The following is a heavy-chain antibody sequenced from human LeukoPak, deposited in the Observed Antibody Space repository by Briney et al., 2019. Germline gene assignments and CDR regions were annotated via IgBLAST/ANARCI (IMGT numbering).Heavy chain of an antibody. CDR1: GFTFSDYN. J-gene: IGHJ4*02. CDR2: ISRSGSTK. V-gene: IGHV3-11*01. CDR3: AKGSSAWNEVFHFDY. D-gene: IGHD6-19*01. Sequence: GGSLRLSCAASGFTFSDYNMRWIRQAPGKGLEWVSSISRSGSTKYYADSVKGRFTLSRDNAKNSLYLQMKSLRAEDMALYYCAKGSSAWNEVFHFDYWGQGTLVTVSS.